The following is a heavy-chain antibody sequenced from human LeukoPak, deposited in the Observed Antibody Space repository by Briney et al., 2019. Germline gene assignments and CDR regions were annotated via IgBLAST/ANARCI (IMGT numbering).Heavy chain of an antibody. J-gene: IGHJ4*02. V-gene: IGHV3-48*01. D-gene: IGHD2-8*02. CDR2: ISSSSKI. Sequence: GGSLGLSCTASGFAFSSYAMAWVRQAPGKGLEWLSYISSSSKINYADSVKGRFTISRDNAKNSLYLQMISLRAEDTAVYYCANVRVGWGQGTLVTVSS. CDR1: GFAFSSYA. CDR3: ANVRVG.